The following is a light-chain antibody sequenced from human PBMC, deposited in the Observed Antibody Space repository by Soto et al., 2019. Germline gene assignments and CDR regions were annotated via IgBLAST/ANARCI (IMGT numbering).Light chain of an antibody. J-gene: IGLJ1*01. Sequence: QSVLTQPASVSGSPGQSITISCTGTSSDVGGYNYVSWYQQHPGKAPKLMIYDVSNRPSGVSDRFSGSNSDNTASLTISGLQAEDEADYYCNSYTGISTLGVFGTGTKLTVL. V-gene: IGLV2-14*01. CDR1: SSDVGGYNY. CDR3: NSYTGISTLGV. CDR2: DVS.